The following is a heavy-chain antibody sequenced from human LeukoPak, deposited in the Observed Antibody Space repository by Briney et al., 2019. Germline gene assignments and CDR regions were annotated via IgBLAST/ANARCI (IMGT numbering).Heavy chain of an antibody. CDR1: GFTLSSYW. CDR3: ARGYSRAAFDI. Sequence: PGGSLRLSCAAAGFTLSSYWMSWVRQAPGKGLEWVANIKKDGSEKYYVDSVKGRFTISRDNAKNSLYLQMNSLRAEDTALYYCARGYSRAAFDIWGQGTMVTVSS. D-gene: IGHD2-15*01. V-gene: IGHV3-7*01. J-gene: IGHJ3*02. CDR2: IKKDGSEK.